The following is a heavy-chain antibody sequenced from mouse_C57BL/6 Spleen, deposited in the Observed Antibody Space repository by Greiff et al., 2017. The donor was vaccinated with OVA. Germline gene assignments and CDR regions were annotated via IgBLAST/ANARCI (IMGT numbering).Heavy chain of an antibody. J-gene: IGHJ4*01. Sequence: QVQLKESGPELVKPRASVKISCKASGYAFSSSWMNWVKQRPGKGLEWIGRIYPGDGDTNYNGKFKGKATLTADKSSSTAYMQLSSLTTEGSAVYCCARRTTIVEDYAMDYWGQGTSVTVSS. D-gene: IGHD2-5*01. CDR2: IYPGDGDT. V-gene: IGHV1-82*01. CDR3: ARRTTIVEDYAMDY. CDR1: GYAFSSSW.